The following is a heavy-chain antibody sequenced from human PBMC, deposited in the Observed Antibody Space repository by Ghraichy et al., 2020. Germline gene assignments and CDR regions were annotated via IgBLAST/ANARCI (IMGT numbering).Heavy chain of an antibody. CDR3: ARGRAFGYIGNYLSYFDL. CDR2: IYYSGST. J-gene: IGHJ2*01. V-gene: IGHV4-61*01. CDR1: GGSVSSNSYC. Sequence: SQTLSLTCTVSGGSVSSNSYCWSWIRLPPGKGLEWIGYIYYSGSTNYNPSLKSRVTISIDTSNNQFSLRLSSVSAADTAVYYCARGRAFGYIGNYLSYFDLWGRGTLVTVSS. D-gene: IGHD1-26*01.